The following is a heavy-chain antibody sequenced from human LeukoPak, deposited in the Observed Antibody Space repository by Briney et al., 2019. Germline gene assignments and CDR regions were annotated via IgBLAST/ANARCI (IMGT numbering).Heavy chain of an antibody. D-gene: IGHD5-18*01. CDR1: GFTFSNAW. CDR2: IKSKTDGGTT. J-gene: IGHJ4*02. CDR3: TTAGYSYGYWGFDY. V-gene: IGHV3-15*01. Sequence: PGGSLRLSCASSGFTFSNAWMSWVRQAPGKGLEWVGRIKSKTDGGTTDYAAPVKGRFTISRDDSKNTLYLQMNSLKTEDTAVYYCTTAGYSYGYWGFDYWGQGTLVTVSS.